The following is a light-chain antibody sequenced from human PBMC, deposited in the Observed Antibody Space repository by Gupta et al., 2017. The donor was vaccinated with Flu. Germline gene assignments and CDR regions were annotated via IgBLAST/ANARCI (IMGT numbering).Light chain of an antibody. Sequence: SGLTHPPSVPGSPGQWVTISCTWISSNIGAGYDVHLYHQLPGTAPQLLIYVHTSRPSGVPDRFSGSTSGTSASLAITALQAEDEADYYCHSYDSSLTGYVFGTGTKVTVL. CDR1: SSNIGAGYD. CDR2: VHT. J-gene: IGLJ1*01. CDR3: HSYDSSLTGYV. V-gene: IGLV1-40*01.